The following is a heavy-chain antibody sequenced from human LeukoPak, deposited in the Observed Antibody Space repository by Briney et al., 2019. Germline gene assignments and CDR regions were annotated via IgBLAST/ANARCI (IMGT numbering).Heavy chain of an antibody. V-gene: IGHV1-3*01. J-gene: IGHJ6*02. Sequence: ASVKASCKASGYTFTSYAMHWVRQAPGQRLEWMGWINAGNGNTKYSQKFQGRVTITRDTSASTAYVELSSLRSEDTAVYYCARPMVRGVRPYYYYGMDVWGQGTTVTVSS. D-gene: IGHD3-10*01. CDR2: INAGNGNT. CDR3: ARPMVRGVRPYYYYGMDV. CDR1: GYTFTSYA.